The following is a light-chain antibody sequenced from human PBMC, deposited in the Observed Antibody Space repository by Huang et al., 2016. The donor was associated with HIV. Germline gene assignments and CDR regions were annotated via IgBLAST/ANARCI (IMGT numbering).Light chain of an antibody. V-gene: IGKV3-15*01. Sequence: DTVMTQTPATLSVSPGARATLSCRASQSVGSKLAWFQQKPGQAPRLLIHGASTRATGIPARFSGSGSGTDVTLTISSLQSEDFAVYYCQQYNNWPYTFGQGTKLEIK. CDR2: GAS. CDR1: QSVGSK. CDR3: QQYNNWPYT. J-gene: IGKJ2*01.